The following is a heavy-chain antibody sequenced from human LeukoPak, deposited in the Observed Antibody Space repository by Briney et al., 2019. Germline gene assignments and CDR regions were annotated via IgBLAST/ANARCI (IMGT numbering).Heavy chain of an antibody. CDR2: INAGNGDT. D-gene: IGHD1-26*01. CDR3: ARGGASPPANWFDP. J-gene: IGHJ5*02. CDR1: GYTLTSHA. Sequence: ASVKVSCKASGYTLTSHAIHWVRQAPGQRLEWMGWINAGNGDTKYSQEFQGRVTITRDTSASMVYMDLSSLRSEDMAVYYCARGGASPPANWFDPWGQGTLVSVSS. V-gene: IGHV1-3*03.